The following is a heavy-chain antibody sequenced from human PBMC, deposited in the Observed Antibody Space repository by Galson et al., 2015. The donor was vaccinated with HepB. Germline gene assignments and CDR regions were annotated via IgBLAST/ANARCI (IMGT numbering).Heavy chain of an antibody. V-gene: IGHV3-74*01. J-gene: IGHJ6*02. CDR1: GFTFSNYW. CDR3: TRAHYFSYYGMDV. CDR2: INSDGSRT. Sequence: SLRLSCAASGFTFSNYWMHWVRQAPGKGLVWVSRINSDGSRTSYADSVKGRFTISRDNAKNTLYLQMNSLRAEDTAVYYCTRAHYFSYYGMDVWGQGTTVTVSS.